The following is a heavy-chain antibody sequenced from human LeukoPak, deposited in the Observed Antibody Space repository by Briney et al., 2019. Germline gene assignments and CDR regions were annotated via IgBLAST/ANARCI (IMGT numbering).Heavy chain of an antibody. CDR1: GGSISSYY. J-gene: IGHJ4*02. D-gene: IGHD4-23*01. V-gene: IGHV4-59*01. CDR3: ARSGATVEFLLFDY. CDR2: IYYSGST. Sequence: SETLSLTCTVSGGSISSYYWSWIRQPPGKGLEWIGYIYYSGSTNYNTSLKSRVTISVDTSKNQFSLKLSSVTAADTAVYYCARSGATVEFLLFDYWGQGTLVTVSS.